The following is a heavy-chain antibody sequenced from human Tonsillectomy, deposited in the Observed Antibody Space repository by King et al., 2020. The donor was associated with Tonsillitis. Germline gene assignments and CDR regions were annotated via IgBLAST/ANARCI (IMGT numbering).Heavy chain of an antibody. J-gene: IGHJ4*02. CDR1: GGSISSGGYY. V-gene: IGHV4-31*03. CDR3: ARGIRLGELSSLFFDY. CDR2: IYYSGST. D-gene: IGHD3-16*02. Sequence: QLQESGPGLVKPSQTLSLTCTVSGGSISSGGYYWSWIRQHPGKGLEWIGYIYYSGSTYYSPSLRSRVTISVDTSKNQFSLKLRSVTAADTAVYYCARGIRLGELSSLFFDYWGQGTLVTVSS.